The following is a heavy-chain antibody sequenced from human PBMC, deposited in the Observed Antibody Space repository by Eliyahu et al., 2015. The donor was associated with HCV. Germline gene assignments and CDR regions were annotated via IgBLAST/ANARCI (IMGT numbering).Heavy chain of an antibody. CDR1: GYXXTDYW. V-gene: IGHV5-51*03. D-gene: IGHD3-16*01. CDR2: IYPGDSET. J-gene: IGHJ3*01. CDR3: AGGGVSPRGDVFDL. Sequence: EVQLVQSGAEVKKPXESLKISCXGSGYXXTDYWXGWVXQMPGKGLEWMGIIYPGDSETRYSPSFQGQVTISADQSISTAHLQWSSLKASDTAMYYCAGGGVSPRGDVFDLWGQGTMVTVSS.